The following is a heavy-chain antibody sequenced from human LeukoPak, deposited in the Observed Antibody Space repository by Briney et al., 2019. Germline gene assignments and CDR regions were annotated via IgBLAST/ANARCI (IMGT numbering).Heavy chain of an antibody. D-gene: IGHD1/OR15-1a*01. CDR2: IYSDNT. CDR1: GFTVSSNS. V-gene: IGHV3-53*01. J-gene: IGHJ4*01. CDR3: AKGPRAVEHSTHFFDY. Sequence: GGSLRLSCTVSGFTVSSNSMSWVRQAPGKGLEWVSFIYSDNTHYSDSVKGRFTISRDNAKNSLYLQMNSLRAEDTAVYHCAKGPRAVEHSTHFFDYWGLGALVTVSS.